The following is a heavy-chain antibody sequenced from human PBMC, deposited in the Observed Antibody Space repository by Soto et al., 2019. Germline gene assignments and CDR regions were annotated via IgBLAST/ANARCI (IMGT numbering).Heavy chain of an antibody. J-gene: IGHJ6*02. Sequence: QVQLVQSGAEVKKPGSSVKVSCKASGGTFSSYAISWVRQAPGQGLEWMGGIIPMFGTANYAQKFQGRVTHTADESTSTAYMELSSLRSEDTAVYYCARGGKSIIMVRGPTGDGMDVWGQGTTVTVSS. CDR2: IIPMFGTA. CDR1: GGTFSSYA. CDR3: ARGGKSIIMVRGPTGDGMDV. V-gene: IGHV1-69*19. D-gene: IGHD3-10*01.